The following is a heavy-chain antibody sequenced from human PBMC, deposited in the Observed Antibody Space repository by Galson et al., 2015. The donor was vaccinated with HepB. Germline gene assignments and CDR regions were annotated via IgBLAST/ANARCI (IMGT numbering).Heavy chain of an antibody. CDR1: GFTFSSYS. Sequence: SLRLSCAASGFTFSSYSMNWVRQAPGKGLEWVSYISSSSSTIYYADSVKGRFTISRDNAKNSLYLQMNSLRDEDTAVYYCARDMFAERYIAVAGTWTYWGQGTLVTVSS. D-gene: IGHD6-19*01. CDR3: ARDMFAERYIAVAGTWTY. CDR2: ISSSSSTI. V-gene: IGHV3-48*02. J-gene: IGHJ4*02.